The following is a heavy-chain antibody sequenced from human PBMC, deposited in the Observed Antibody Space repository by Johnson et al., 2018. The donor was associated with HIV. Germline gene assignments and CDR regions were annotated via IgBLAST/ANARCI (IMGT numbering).Heavy chain of an antibody. CDR3: ARDRGLWERNGAGAFDI. V-gene: IGHV3-20*04. CDR2: INWNGGNT. D-gene: IGHD1-26*01. J-gene: IGHJ3*02. Sequence: VQLVESGGGLIQPGKYLRLSCAASGFTFDDYGMSWVRQAPGKGLEWVSGINWNGGNTGYADSVKGRFTISRDNAKNSLYLQMNSLRAEDTAVYYCARDRGLWERNGAGAFDILGQGTMVTVSS. CDR1: GFTFDDYG.